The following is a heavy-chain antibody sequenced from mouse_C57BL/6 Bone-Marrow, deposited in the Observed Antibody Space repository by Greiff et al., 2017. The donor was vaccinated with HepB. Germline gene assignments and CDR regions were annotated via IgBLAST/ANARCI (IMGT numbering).Heavy chain of an antibody. J-gene: IGHJ2*01. D-gene: IGHD2-4*01. Sequence: VQLQESGAELARPGASVKLSCKASGYTFTSYWMHWVKQRPGQGLEWIGMIHPNSGSTNYNGKFKSKATLTVDKSSSTAYMQLSSLTSEDSAVYYCTRRGIYDYALYYWGQGTTLTVSS. CDR1: GYTFTSYW. CDR2: IHPNSGST. V-gene: IGHV1-64*01. CDR3: TRRGIYDYALYY.